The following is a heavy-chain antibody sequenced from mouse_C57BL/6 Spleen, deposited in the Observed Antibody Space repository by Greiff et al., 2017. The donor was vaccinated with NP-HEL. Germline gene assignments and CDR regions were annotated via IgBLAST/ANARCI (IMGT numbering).Heavy chain of an antibody. V-gene: IGHV1-81*01. J-gene: IGHJ2*01. CDR3: AREELPYYFDY. CDR1: GYTFTSYG. CDR2: IYPRSGNT. Sequence: VQLQQSGAELARPGASVKLSCKASGYTFTSYGISWVKQRTGQGLEWIGEIYPRSGNTYYNEKFKGKATLTADISSSTAYMELRSLTSEDSAVYFCAREELPYYFDYWGQGTTLTVSS.